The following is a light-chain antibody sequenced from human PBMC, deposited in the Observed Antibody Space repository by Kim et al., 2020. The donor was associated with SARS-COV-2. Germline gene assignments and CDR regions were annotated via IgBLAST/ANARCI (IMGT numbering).Light chain of an antibody. CDR2: YDS. CDR3: QVWDSSSDHHV. Sequence: APGKTARITCWGNNIGSKSVHWYQQKPGQAPVLVIYYDSDRPSGIPERFSGSNSGNTATLTISRVEAGDEADYYCQVWDSSSDHHVFGTGTKVTVL. V-gene: IGLV3-21*04. CDR1: NIGSKS. J-gene: IGLJ1*01.